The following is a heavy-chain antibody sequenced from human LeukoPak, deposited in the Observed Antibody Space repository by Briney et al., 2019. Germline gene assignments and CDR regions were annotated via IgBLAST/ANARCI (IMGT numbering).Heavy chain of an antibody. V-gene: IGHV3-21*01. Sequence: GGSLRLSCAASGFXFSSYTMNWVRQAPGEGLEWVSSVTRSSSYISYADSVKGRFTISRDNPKKSLHLQMNSLKTEDTAVYYCARDRTGSGSYYFDYWGQGTPVTVSS. CDR3: ARDRTGSGSYYFDY. J-gene: IGHJ4*02. CDR1: GFXFSSYT. CDR2: VTRSSSYI. D-gene: IGHD1-26*01.